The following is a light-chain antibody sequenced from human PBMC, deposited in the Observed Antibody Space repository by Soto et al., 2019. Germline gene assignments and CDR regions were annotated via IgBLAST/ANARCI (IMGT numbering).Light chain of an antibody. CDR2: DAS. CDR3: QQDKSYPWT. V-gene: IGKV1-5*01. CDR1: QSINSW. Sequence: DIQMGQSPSTLSASVGDRVTITCRASQSINSWLAWYQQKPGRAPKLVIYDASRLETGVPSRFSGSGSGTEFTLTISSLQPDDFATYYCQQDKSYPWTFGQGTKGEIK. J-gene: IGKJ1*01.